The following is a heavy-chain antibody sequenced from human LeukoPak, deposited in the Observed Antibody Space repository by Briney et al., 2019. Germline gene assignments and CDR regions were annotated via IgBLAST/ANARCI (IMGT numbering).Heavy chain of an antibody. V-gene: IGHV3-21*06. D-gene: IGHD1-14*01. CDR3: TRLAAAGSGRWAPDY. CDR2: ISSSSSYI. Sequence: GGSLRLSCGASGFTFSSYSMNWVRQAPGKGLEWVSCISSSSSYIYYADSVKGRFTISRDNAKNSVYLQMNGLRAEDTAVYYCTRLAAAGSGRWAPDYWGQGTLVTVSS. J-gene: IGHJ4*02. CDR1: GFTFSSYS.